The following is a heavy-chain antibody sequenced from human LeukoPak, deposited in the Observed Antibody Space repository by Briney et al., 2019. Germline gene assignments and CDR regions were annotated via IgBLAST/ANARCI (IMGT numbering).Heavy chain of an antibody. Sequence: ASVKVSCKSSGYTFTAYYMHWVRQAPGQGLEWMGIINLGDGTTSYAQKFQGRVTMTRDTSTSTVYMELSSLRSDDTDTAMYYCARHDLPGNSPFDYWGQGTLVTVSS. CDR2: INLGDGTT. D-gene: IGHD4-23*01. V-gene: IGHV1-46*01. J-gene: IGHJ4*02. CDR3: ARHDLPGNSPFDY. CDR1: GYTFTAYY.